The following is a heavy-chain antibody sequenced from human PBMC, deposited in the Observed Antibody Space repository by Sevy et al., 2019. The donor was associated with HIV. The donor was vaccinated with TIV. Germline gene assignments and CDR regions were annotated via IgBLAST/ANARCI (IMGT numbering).Heavy chain of an antibody. CDR2: IWYDGTDK. CDR3: ARYWGRDGHSIDY. D-gene: IGHD3-16*01. V-gene: IGHV3-33*01. CDR1: GFIFSNYA. J-gene: IGHJ4*02. Sequence: GGSLRLSCATSGFIFSNYAMHWIRQAPGKGLEWVAVIWYDGTDKYYADSVQGRFTISRVNSKNTLYLQMNSLRVEDTAVYYCARYWGRDGHSIDYWGQGTLVTVSS.